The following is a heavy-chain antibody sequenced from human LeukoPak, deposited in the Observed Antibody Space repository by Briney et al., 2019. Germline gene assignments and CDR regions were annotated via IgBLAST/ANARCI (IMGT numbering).Heavy chain of an antibody. CDR2: INPNTGGT. V-gene: IGHV1-2*02. J-gene: IGHJ6*03. D-gene: IGHD6-19*01. CDR3: ARSGPWVVAVAGINYYMDV. CDR1: GYTFTGYY. Sequence: ASVKVSCKASGYTFTGYYMHWVRQAPGQGLEWMGWINPNTGGTNYAQKFQGRVTMTRDTSISTAYMELSRLRSDDTAVYYCARSGPWVVAVAGINYYMDVWGKGTTVTISS.